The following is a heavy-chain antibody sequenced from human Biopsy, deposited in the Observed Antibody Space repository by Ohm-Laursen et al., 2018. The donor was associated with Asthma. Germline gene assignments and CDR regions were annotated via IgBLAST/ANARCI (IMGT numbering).Heavy chain of an antibody. V-gene: IGHV1-69*01. CDR1: GGTFSNYV. D-gene: IGHD1-26*01. CDR3: ATPPVGSISYFDS. Sequence: SSVKASCKASGGTFSNYVFTWVRQAPGQALEWMGGILPILGTSNYAQKFQGRVTITADESTRTAYMELSSLRSEDTAVYYCATPPVGSISYFDSWGQGTLVTVSS. CDR2: ILPILGTS. J-gene: IGHJ4*02.